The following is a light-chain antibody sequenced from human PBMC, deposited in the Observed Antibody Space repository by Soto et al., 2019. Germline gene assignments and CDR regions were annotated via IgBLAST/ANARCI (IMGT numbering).Light chain of an antibody. J-gene: IGKJ1*01. CDR2: GAT. V-gene: IGKV3-15*01. Sequence: EIVMSKSASAVSVSPRERLTLSCRASQRLHGSLLWFQKKSAQPPRLLIYGATARVAGVPVRFSGSGGGTEFTLTIRSLQSEDFAVYYCQQYTTWPPKPFGQRTNVDIK. CDR3: QQYTTWPPKP. CDR1: QRLHGS.